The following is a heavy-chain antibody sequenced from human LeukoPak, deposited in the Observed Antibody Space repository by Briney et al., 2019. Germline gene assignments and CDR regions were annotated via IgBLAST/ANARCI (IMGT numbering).Heavy chain of an antibody. Sequence: SETLSLTCTVSGGSISSYYWSWIRQPPGKGLEWIGYIYYSGSTNYNPSLKSRVTISVDTSKNQFSLKLSSVTAADTAVYYCARVPYFPDYFDYWGQGTLVTVSS. J-gene: IGHJ4*02. CDR3: ARVPYFPDYFDY. V-gene: IGHV4-59*01. CDR2: IYYSGST. D-gene: IGHD3-10*01. CDR1: GGSISSYY.